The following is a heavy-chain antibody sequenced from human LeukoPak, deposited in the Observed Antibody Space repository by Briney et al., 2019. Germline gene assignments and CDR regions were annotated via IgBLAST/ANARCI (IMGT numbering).Heavy chain of an antibody. Sequence: GGSLRLSCTASGFTFSSYEMNWVRQAPGKGLEWVSYIRSDGSTIFYADSVKGRFTISRDNAKNSLYLQMNSLRAEDTAVYYCARQRWSWYFYMDVWGKGTTVTISS. J-gene: IGHJ6*03. CDR2: IRSDGSTI. CDR1: GFTFSSYE. V-gene: IGHV3-48*03. D-gene: IGHD2-15*01. CDR3: ARQRWSWYFYMDV.